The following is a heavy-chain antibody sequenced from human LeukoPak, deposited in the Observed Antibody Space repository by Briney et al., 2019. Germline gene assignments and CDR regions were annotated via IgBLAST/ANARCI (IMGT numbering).Heavy chain of an antibody. Sequence: PGRSLRLSCAASGFSFINYGMDWVRQAPGKGLEWVAIISYDGSDKKYADSVKGRFTISRDNSKNTLYLEMNSLRGEDTAVYYCAIQGSGSYINYYWGQGTLVTVSS. CDR3: AIQGSGSYINYY. J-gene: IGHJ4*02. D-gene: IGHD1-26*01. CDR1: GFSFINYG. V-gene: IGHV3-30*03. CDR2: ISYDGSDK.